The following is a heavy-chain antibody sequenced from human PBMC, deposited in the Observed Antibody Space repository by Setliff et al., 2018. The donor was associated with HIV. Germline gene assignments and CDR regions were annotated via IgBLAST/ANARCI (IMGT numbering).Heavy chain of an antibody. D-gene: IGHD1-26*01. Sequence: PGGSLRLSCAASGFTFDDYTMHWVRQAPGKGLEWVSLISWDGDMTYYADSVKGRFTISRDNSKNTLFLQMNSLRPEDTATYYCVRDPIEGYPDYFDYWGQGTLVTVSS. J-gene: IGHJ4*02. CDR1: GFTFDDYT. V-gene: IGHV3-43*01. CDR3: VRDPIEGYPDYFDY. CDR2: ISWDGDMT.